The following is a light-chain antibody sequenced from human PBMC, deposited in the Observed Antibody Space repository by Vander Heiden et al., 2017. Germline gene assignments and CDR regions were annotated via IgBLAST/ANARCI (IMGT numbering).Light chain of an antibody. CDR1: QSVSSS. J-gene: IGKJ4*01. CDR2: GAA. V-gene: IGKV3-15*01. Sequence: EIVMTQSPATLSVSPGERAALSCRPSQSVSSSLAWYQQKPGQAPRLLIYGAATRATGIAARFRGSGSGTEFTLAITSLQSEDFAVYYCQQYSNWPLTFGGGTKMVI. CDR3: QQYSNWPLT.